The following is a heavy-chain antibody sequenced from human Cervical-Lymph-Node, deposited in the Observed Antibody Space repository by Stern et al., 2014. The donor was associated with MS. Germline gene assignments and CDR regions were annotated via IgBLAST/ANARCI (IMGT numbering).Heavy chain of an antibody. CDR1: GFSLSTSGVG. CDR3: AHRLLNTIFGIVYTKEVAFDV. CDR2: LLWGGDK. D-gene: IGHD3-3*01. V-gene: IGHV2-5*02. J-gene: IGHJ3*01. Sequence: QVTLRESGPTLVKPTQTLTLTCSLSGFSLSTSGVGVGWIRQPPGKALEWPALLLWGGDKRYSPSLKSRLTITKDNSKNQVVLTMTNMDPVDTATYYCAHRLLNTIFGIVYTKEVAFDVWGQGTMLRVSS.